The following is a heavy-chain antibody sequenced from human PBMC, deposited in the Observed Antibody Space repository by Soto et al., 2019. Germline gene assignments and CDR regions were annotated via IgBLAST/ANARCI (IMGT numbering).Heavy chain of an antibody. CDR3: AKADSYSSSFRMDV. CDR2: ISWNSGSI. Sequence: PGGSLRLSCAASGFTFDDYAMHWVRQAPGKGLEWVSGISWNSGSIGYADSVKGRFTISRGNAKNSLYLQMNSLRAEDTALYYCAKADSYSSSFRMDVWGQGTTVTVSS. V-gene: IGHV3-9*01. CDR1: GFTFDDYA. D-gene: IGHD6-6*01. J-gene: IGHJ6*02.